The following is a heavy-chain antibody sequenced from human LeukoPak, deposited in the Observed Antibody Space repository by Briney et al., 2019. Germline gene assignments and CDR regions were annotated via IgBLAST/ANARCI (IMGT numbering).Heavy chain of an antibody. D-gene: IGHD3-10*01. V-gene: IGHV3-23*01. CDR3: AKGDFGAFDC. Sequence: GGSLRLSCAASGFTFSRYAMGWVRQAPGKGLEWVSVISNSGGSTFYADSVKGRFTISRDNSKNTLYLQMNSLRAEDTAVYYCAKGDFGAFDCWGQGTLVTVSS. CDR2: ISNSGGST. J-gene: IGHJ4*02. CDR1: GFTFSRYA.